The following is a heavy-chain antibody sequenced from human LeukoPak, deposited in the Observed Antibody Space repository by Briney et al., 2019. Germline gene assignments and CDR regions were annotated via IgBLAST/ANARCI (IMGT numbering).Heavy chain of an antibody. CDR2: IYHSGST. Sequence: SETLSLTCTVSGYSISSGYYWGWIRQPPGKGLEWIGSIYHSGSTYYNPSLKSRVTISVDTSKNQFSLKVNSVTAADTAVYYCARGPYYYDSSGYSSLDYWGQGTLVTVSS. J-gene: IGHJ4*02. CDR3: ARGPYYYDSSGYSSLDY. V-gene: IGHV4-38-2*02. CDR1: GYSISSGYY. D-gene: IGHD3-22*01.